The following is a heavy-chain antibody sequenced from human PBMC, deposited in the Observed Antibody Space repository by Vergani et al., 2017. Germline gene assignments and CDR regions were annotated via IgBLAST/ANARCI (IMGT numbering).Heavy chain of an antibody. J-gene: IGHJ4*02. CDR2: ISWNSGSI. V-gene: IGHV3-9*01. Sequence: VHLVESGGGLVQPGRSLRLSCAASGFTFDDYAMHWVRQAPGKGLEWVSGISWNSGSIGYADSVKGRFTISRDNAKNSLYLQMNSLRAVDTALYYCAKELTGAFDYWGQGTLVTVSS. CDR3: AKELTGAFDY. CDR1: GFTFDDYA. D-gene: IGHD7-27*01.